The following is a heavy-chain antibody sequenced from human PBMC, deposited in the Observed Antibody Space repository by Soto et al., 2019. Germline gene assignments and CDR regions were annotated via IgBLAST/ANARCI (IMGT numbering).Heavy chain of an antibody. V-gene: IGHV3-23*01. J-gene: IGHJ4*02. Sequence: PGGTLRPSSTASGFPFSSYPMRWVRQAPAKELKWVSAISGSGGGTYYADSVKGGFTISRDNSKNTLYLQMNSLRAEDTAVYYCAKGPITMVRGDQDPNDYWGQGTLVTVSA. CDR3: AKGPITMVRGDQDPNDY. CDR1: GFPFSSYP. CDR2: ISGSGGGT. D-gene: IGHD3-10*01.